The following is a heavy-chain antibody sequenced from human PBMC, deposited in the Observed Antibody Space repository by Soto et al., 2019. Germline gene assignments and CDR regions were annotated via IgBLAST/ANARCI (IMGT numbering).Heavy chain of an antibody. J-gene: IGHJ4*02. CDR1: GYSFIVYR. D-gene: IGHD3-10*01. V-gene: IGHV1-3*01. CDR3: ARDPGDH. Sequence: QVQFVQSGAEVKKPGASVKVSCMTSGYSFIVYRIHWVRQAPGQRLEWMGWINAGNGDTKYSRKFQGRVTITGDTSASTAYMELSSLRSDDTAVYYCARDPGDHWGQGTLVIVSS. CDR2: INAGNGDT.